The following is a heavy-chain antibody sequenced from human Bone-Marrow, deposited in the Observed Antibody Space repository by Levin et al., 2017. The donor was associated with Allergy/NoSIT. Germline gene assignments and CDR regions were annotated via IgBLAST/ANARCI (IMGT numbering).Heavy chain of an antibody. D-gene: IGHD3-16*01. J-gene: IGHJ4*02. V-gene: IGHV4-38-2*01. Sequence: SQTLSLTCVVSGYSISSGYNWGWIRQSPGKGLEWIGSVYHSGSTYYNPSLKSRVIISVDTSKNQFSLKLTSVTAADTAVYYCARAGMITYGGSQFDYWGQGTLVTVSS. CDR2: VYHSGST. CDR1: GYSISSGYN. CDR3: ARAGMITYGGSQFDY.